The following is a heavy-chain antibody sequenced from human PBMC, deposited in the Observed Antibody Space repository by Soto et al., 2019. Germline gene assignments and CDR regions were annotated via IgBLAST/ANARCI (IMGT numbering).Heavy chain of an antibody. CDR2: ISETGGYT. CDR3: AKPLAAAGTNY. J-gene: IGHJ4*02. D-gene: IGHD6-13*01. V-gene: IGHV3-23*01. Sequence: PGGSLRLSCGASGFTFNNHSMTWVRQAPGKGLEWVSTISETGGYTDYADSVKGRFTISRDNSKNTLYLQMNGLRAEDTALYYCAKPLAAAGTNYWGQGTLVTVSS. CDR1: GFTFNNHS.